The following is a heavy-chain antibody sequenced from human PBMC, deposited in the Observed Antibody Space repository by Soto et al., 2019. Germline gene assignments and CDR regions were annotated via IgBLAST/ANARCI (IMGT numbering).Heavy chain of an antibody. CDR1: NFSVLTSIYY. CDR2: VYYTGTT. CDR3: ARNWNTAMVPADYFDS. Sequence: SETLSLTCTVSNFSVLTSIYYWAWIRQPPGKGLEWVGTVYYTGTTYYNPSLQSRVTISIDTSKNQFSLNLNSVTAADTAVYYCARNWNTAMVPADYFDSWGQGTLVTVSS. D-gene: IGHD5-18*01. V-gene: IGHV4-39*01. J-gene: IGHJ4*02.